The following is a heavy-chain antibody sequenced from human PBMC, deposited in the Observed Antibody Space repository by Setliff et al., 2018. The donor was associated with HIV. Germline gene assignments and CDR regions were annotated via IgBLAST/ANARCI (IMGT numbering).Heavy chain of an antibody. Sequence: SETLSLTCAVYGGFFSGYYWSWIRQSPGKGLEWIGEINRSGSTNYNPSLKSRVTISIDTSKNQFSLKLSSVTAADTAVYYCAREEDYNFWSGYDWFDPWGQGTLVTVSS. D-gene: IGHD3-3*01. J-gene: IGHJ5*02. CDR2: INRSGST. V-gene: IGHV4-34*01. CDR1: GGFFSGYY. CDR3: AREEDYNFWSGYDWFDP.